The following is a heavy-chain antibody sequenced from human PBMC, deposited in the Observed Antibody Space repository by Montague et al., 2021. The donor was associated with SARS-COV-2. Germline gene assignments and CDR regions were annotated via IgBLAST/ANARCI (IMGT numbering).Heavy chain of an antibody. CDR2: IWYDGSNK. V-gene: IGHV3-33*01. J-gene: IGHJ4*02. Sequence: SLRLSCAASGFTFNSYGMHWVRQAPGKGLEWVAVIWYDGSNKYYADSVKGRFTISRDNSKNTLYLQMNSLRAEDTAMYYCARDPSCCSRFGEFGYWGQGTLVTVSS. CDR1: GFTFNSYG. D-gene: IGHD3-10*01. CDR3: ARDPSCCSRFGEFGY.